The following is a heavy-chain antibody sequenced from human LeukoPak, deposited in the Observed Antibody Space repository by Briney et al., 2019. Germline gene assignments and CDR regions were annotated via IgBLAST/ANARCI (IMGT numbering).Heavy chain of an antibody. D-gene: IGHD2-2*01. J-gene: IGHJ6*03. Sequence: ASVKVSCKASGGTFSSYAISWVRQAPVQGLEWMGGIIPIFGTANYAQKFQGRVTITTDESTSTAYMELSSLRSEDTAVYYCASNLGNCSSTSCSVGVNYYYMDVWGKGTTVTVSS. CDR2: IIPIFGTA. CDR1: GGTFSSYA. V-gene: IGHV1-69*05. CDR3: ASNLGNCSSTSCSVGVNYYYMDV.